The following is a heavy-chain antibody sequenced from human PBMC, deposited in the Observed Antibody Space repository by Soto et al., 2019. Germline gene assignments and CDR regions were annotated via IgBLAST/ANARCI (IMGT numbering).Heavy chain of an antibody. CDR1: GFTVSNTY. CDR2: IYTAGGT. CDR3: ATYYFGSGSYYRFDN. Sequence: GGSLRLSCAASGFTVSNTYMTWVRQPPGKGLECVSVIYTAGGTNYADSVKGRFIISRDNSKNTLYLQMNSLRAEDTAVYFCATYYFGSGSYYRFDNWGQGTLVTVSS. J-gene: IGHJ4*02. D-gene: IGHD3-10*01. V-gene: IGHV3-53*01.